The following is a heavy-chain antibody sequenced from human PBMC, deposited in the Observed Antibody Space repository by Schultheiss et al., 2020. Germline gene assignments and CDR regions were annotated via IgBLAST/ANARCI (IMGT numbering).Heavy chain of an antibody. D-gene: IGHD3-16*01. CDR2: IYYSGST. CDR1: GGSISSSSYY. CDR3: ARELRSGMDV. J-gene: IGHJ6*02. Sequence: SETLSLTCTVSGGSISSSSYYWGWIRQPPGKGLEWIGSIYYSGSTYYNPSLKSRVTISVDTSKNQFSLKLSSVTAADTAVYYCARELRSGMDVWGQGTTVTVSS. V-gene: IGHV4-39*07.